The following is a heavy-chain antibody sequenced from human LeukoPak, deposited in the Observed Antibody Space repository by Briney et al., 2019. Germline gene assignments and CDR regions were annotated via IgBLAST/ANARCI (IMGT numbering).Heavy chain of an antibody. CDR2: ISYDGSNK. CDR1: GFTFSSYA. D-gene: IGHD3-10*01. CDR3: AKDPITMVRGVRSYYFDY. V-gene: IGHV3-30-3*01. J-gene: IGHJ4*02. Sequence: GGSLRLSCAASGFTFSSYAMHWVRQAPGKGLEWVAVISYDGSNKYYADSVKGRFTISRDNSKNTLYLQMNSLRAEDTAVYYCAKDPITMVRGVRSYYFDYWGQGTLVTVSS.